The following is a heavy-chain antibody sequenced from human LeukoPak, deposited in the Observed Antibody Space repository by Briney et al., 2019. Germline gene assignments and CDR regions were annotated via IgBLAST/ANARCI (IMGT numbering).Heavy chain of an antibody. J-gene: IGHJ4*02. CDR3: ARGVATVGEFDY. CDR1: GVTFSSYG. Sequence: GGSLRLSCVASGVTFSSYGMHWVRQAPGKGLEWVALIWYDGSNKYYADSVKGRFTISRDNSKNTLYLQMDSLRAEDTAVYYCARGVATVGEFDYWGQGTLVTVSS. CDR2: IWYDGSNK. D-gene: IGHD3-10*01. V-gene: IGHV3-33*01.